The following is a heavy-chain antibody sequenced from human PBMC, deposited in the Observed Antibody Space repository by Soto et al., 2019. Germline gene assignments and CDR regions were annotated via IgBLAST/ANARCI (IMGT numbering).Heavy chain of an antibody. CDR3: AKDSETGHFDY. V-gene: IGHV3-9*01. Sequence: GGSLRLSCAASGFTFDDYAMHWVRQAPGKGLEWVSGISWNSGSIGYADSVKGRFTISIDNAKNSLYLQMNSLRAEDTALYYCAKDSETGHFDYWGQGTLVTVSS. J-gene: IGHJ4*02. CDR1: GFTFDDYA. CDR2: ISWNSGSI.